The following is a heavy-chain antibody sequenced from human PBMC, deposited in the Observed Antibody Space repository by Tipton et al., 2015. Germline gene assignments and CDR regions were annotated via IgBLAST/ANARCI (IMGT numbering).Heavy chain of an antibody. J-gene: IGHJ4*02. D-gene: IGHD3-10*01. CDR2: ISHSGNT. CDR1: AYSISSDYY. Sequence: LRLSCAVSAYSISSDYYWGWIRQPPGKGLEWIGSISHSGNTYYNPSLKSRVTMSRDTSKNQFSLKLTSVTAADTAVYYCARELRGNSDSGSGDYWGQGTLVTVSS. V-gene: IGHV4-38-2*02. CDR3: ARELRGNSDSGSGDY.